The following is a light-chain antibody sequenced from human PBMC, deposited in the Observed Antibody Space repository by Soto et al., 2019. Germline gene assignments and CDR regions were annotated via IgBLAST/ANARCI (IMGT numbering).Light chain of an antibody. J-gene: IGKJ4*01. CDR2: ATS. V-gene: IGKV1-39*01. CDR1: QNIDNY. CDR3: QETYNVGAVS. Sequence: DIQMTQSPSSLSASVGDRVTITCRASQNIDNYLNWYQHKAGKAPKLLIYATSTLQSGVPSRFSGRGSGTDFTLTISNLQTEDFAIYFCQETYNVGAVSFGGGTKVEIK.